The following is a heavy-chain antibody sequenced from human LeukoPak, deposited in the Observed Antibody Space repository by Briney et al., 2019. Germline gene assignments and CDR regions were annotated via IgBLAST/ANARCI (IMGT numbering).Heavy chain of an antibody. Sequence: PSETLSLTCTVSGGSISSYYWSWIRQPPGKGLEWIGDIYDSGSTNYNPSLKSRLTISVDTSKNQFSLKLSSVTAADTAVYYCARVAGGGISGLYYFDYWGQGTLVTVSS. J-gene: IGHJ4*02. CDR1: GGSISSYY. V-gene: IGHV4-59*08. CDR2: IYDSGST. D-gene: IGHD6-19*01. CDR3: ARVAGGGISGLYYFDY.